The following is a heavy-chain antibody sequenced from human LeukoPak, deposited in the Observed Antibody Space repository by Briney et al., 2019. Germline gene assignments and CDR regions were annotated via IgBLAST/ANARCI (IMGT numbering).Heavy chain of an antibody. CDR3: AELGITMIGGV. CDR1: GFTFSSYE. D-gene: IGHD3-10*02. CDR2: ISSSGSTI. J-gene: IGHJ6*04. Sequence: PGGSLRLSCAASGFTFSSYEMNWVSQAPGKGLEWVSYISSSGSTIHYADSVKGRFTISRDNAKNSLYLQMNSLRAEDTAVYYCAELGITMIGGVWGKGTTVTISS. V-gene: IGHV3-48*03.